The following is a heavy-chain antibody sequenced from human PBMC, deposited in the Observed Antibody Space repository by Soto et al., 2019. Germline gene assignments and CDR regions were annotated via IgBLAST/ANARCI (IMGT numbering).Heavy chain of an antibody. CDR3: ARATAADNYNWFDP. V-gene: IGHV4-59*08. D-gene: IGHD6-13*01. CDR1: GGSISSYY. CDR2: IYYSGST. J-gene: IGHJ5*02. Sequence: TLSLTCTVSGGSISSYYWSWMRQPPGKGLEWIGYIYYSGSTNYNPSLKSRVTISVDTSKNQFSLKLSSVTATDTAVYYCARATAADNYNWFDPWGQGTLVTVSS.